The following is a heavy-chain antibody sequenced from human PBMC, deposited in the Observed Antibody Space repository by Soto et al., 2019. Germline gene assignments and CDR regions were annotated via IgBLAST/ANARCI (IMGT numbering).Heavy chain of an antibody. Sequence: GGSLRLSCAASGFTFSSYWMSWVRQAPGKGLEWVANIKQDGSEKYYVDSVKGRFTISRDNAKNSLYLQMNSLRAEDTAVYYCARDPYYDFWSGYYYYGMDVWGQGTTVTVSS. CDR3: ARDPYYDFWSGYYYYGMDV. CDR2: IKQDGSEK. D-gene: IGHD3-3*01. CDR1: GFTFSSYW. J-gene: IGHJ6*02. V-gene: IGHV3-7*05.